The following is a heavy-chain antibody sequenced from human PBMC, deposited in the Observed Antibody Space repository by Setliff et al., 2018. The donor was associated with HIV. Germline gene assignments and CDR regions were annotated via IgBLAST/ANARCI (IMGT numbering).Heavy chain of an antibody. D-gene: IGHD6-6*01. Sequence: ASVKVSCKVYGYTLSELSIHWVRQAPGKGLEWMGYFDPEDGETVHAQKFQGRVTMTEDTSTATAYMELWSLRSDDTAVYYCAREGGLDWGFVAARTRWFDPWGQGTLVTVSS. CDR3: AREGGLDWGFVAARTRWFDP. CDR2: FDPEDGET. V-gene: IGHV1-24*01. J-gene: IGHJ5*02. CDR1: GYTLSELS.